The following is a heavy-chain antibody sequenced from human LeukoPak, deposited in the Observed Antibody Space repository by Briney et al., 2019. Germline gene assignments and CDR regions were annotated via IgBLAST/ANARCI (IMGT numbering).Heavy chain of an antibody. J-gene: IGHJ4*02. Sequence: ASVRVSCKASGYTFTDYYIHWVRQAPGQGLEWMGWINPNSDYTFYAQKFQGRVTLTRDTSISTVYMELTTLTSDDAALYYCAVAPGDYWGQGTLVSVSA. CDR2: INPNSDYT. D-gene: IGHD2-21*01. V-gene: IGHV1-2*02. CDR1: GYTFTDYY. CDR3: AVAPGDY.